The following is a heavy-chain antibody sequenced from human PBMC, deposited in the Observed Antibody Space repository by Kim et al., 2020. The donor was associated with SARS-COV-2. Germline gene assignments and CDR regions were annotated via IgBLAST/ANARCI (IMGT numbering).Heavy chain of an antibody. J-gene: IGHJ4*02. V-gene: IGHV3-30*07. Sequence: VTGRFTISRDNSKTTLYLQMNSLRAEDTAVYYCARARSGYSSSWYYFDYWGQGTLVTVSS. D-gene: IGHD6-13*01. CDR3: ARARSGYSSSWYYFDY.